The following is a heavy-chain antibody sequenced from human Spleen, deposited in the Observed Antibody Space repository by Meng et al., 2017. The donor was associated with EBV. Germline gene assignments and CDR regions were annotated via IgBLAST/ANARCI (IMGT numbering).Heavy chain of an antibody. CDR1: GYTFTDYF. Sequence: QVQLVQFGAEVKKPGASVKVCCKASGYTFTDYFMHWVRQAPGQGLEWMGRINPNSGDTDYAQKFQGRVTMTRDTSISTAYMELSRLRSDDTALYYCARDEMTTGFDYWGQGSLVTVSS. CDR2: INPNSGDT. V-gene: IGHV1-2*06. J-gene: IGHJ4*02. CDR3: ARDEMTTGFDY. D-gene: IGHD4-17*01.